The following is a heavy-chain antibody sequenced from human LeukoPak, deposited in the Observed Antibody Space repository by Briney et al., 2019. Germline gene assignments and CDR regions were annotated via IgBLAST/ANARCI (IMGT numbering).Heavy chain of an antibody. D-gene: IGHD1-1*01. V-gene: IGHV4-39*02. Sequence: SETLFLTCAVSGASISSSIHYWGWVRQPPGKGLEWIGSVYYSGGTYYNPSLESRLTISVDTSNNRFSLRLKSVTAADTAVFYCARVTTGSTTLDSWGQGILVTVSS. J-gene: IGHJ5*01. CDR3: ARVTTGSTTLDS. CDR2: VYYSGGT. CDR1: GASISSSIHY.